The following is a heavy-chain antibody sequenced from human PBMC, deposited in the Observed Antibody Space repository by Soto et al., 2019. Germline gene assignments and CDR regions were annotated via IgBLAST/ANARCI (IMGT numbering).Heavy chain of an antibody. J-gene: IGHJ5*02. V-gene: IGHV2-5*01. D-gene: IGHD5-18*01. Sequence: SGPTLVNPTQTLTLTCTFSGFSLSTSGVGVGWIRQPPGKVLEWLALIYWNDDKRYSPSLKSRLTITKDTSKNQVVLTMTNMDPVDTATYYCAHRRGYSYGYWFDPWGQGTLVTVFS. CDR1: GFSLSTSGVG. CDR2: IYWNDDK. CDR3: AHRRGYSYGYWFDP.